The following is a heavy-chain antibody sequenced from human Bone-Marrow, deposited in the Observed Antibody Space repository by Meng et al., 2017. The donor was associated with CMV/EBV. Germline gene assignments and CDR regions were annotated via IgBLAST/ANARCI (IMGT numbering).Heavy chain of an antibody. CDR3: ARDNYVAPYYGMDV. D-gene: IGHD4-11*01. V-gene: IGHV3-30*14. Sequence: GESLKISCAASGFTFSSYAMHWVRQAPGKGLEWVAVISYDGSNKYYADSVKGRFTISRDNSKNTLYLQMNSLRAEDTAVYYCARDNYVAPYYGMDVWGQGTTVTVSS. J-gene: IGHJ6*02. CDR1: GFTFSSYA. CDR2: ISYDGSNK.